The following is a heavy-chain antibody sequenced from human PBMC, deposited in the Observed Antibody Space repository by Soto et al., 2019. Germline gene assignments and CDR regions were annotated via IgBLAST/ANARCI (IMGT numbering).Heavy chain of an antibody. Sequence: PGGSLRLSCAASGFTFSSYAMHWVRQAPGKGLEWVAVISYDGSNKYYADSVKGRFTISRDNSKNTLYLQMNSLRAEDTAVYYCARVPSPLENSGYDYYYYGMDVWGQGTKVTVSS. J-gene: IGHJ6*02. CDR1: GFTFSSYA. V-gene: IGHV3-30-3*01. CDR2: ISYDGSNK. CDR3: ARVPSPLENSGYDYYYYGMDV. D-gene: IGHD5-12*01.